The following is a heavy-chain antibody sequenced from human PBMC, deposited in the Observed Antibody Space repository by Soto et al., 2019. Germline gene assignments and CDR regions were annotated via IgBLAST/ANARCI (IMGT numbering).Heavy chain of an antibody. Sequence: SETLSLTCTVSGGSISSYYWSWIRQPPGKGLECIGYIYYSGSTNYNPSLKSRVTISVDTSKNQFSLKLSSVTAADTAVYYCARDTEVYDFWSGAYYYYYGMDVWGQGTTVTVS. CDR3: ARDTEVYDFWSGAYYYYYGMDV. CDR1: GGSISSYY. V-gene: IGHV4-59*01. J-gene: IGHJ6*02. D-gene: IGHD3-3*01. CDR2: IYYSGST.